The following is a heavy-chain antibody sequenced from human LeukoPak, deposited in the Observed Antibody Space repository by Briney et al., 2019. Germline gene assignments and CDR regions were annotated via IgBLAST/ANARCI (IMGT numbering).Heavy chain of an antibody. D-gene: IGHD3-10*01. CDR2: IYSGGST. V-gene: IGHV3-53*01. Sequence: GGSLRLSCAASGFTVSSNYMSWVRQAPGKGRECVSVIYSGGSTYYADSVKGRFTISRDNAKNSLYLQMNSLRAEDTAVYYCASRGQRITMVRGVLSPTGWFDPWGQGTLVTVSS. CDR3: ASRGQRITMVRGVLSPTGWFDP. CDR1: GFTVSSNY. J-gene: IGHJ5*02.